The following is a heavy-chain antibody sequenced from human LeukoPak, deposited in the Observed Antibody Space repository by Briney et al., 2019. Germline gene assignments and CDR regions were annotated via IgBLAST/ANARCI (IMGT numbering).Heavy chain of an antibody. D-gene: IGHD2-15*01. CDR1: GGSISSYY. V-gene: IGHV4-59*12. CDR2: IYYSGST. J-gene: IGHJ4*02. CDR3: ARGTVDYCSGGSCYLYYFDC. Sequence: PSETLSLTCTVSGGSISSYYWSWIRQPPGKGLEWIGYIYYSGSTNYNPSLKSRVTISVDTSKNQFSLNLSSVTAADTAVYYCARGTVDYCSGGSCYLYYFDCWGQGNLVTVSS.